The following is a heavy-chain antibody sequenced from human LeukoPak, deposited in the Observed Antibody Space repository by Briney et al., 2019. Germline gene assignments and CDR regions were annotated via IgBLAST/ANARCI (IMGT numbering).Heavy chain of an antibody. CDR3: AKYSYGDYDKRGINYFHY. J-gene: IGHJ4*02. CDR2: IHYDGTNK. V-gene: IGHV3-30*02. Sequence: GGSLRLSCAASGFTFRSYDMHWVRQAPGEGLEWVAFIHYDGTNKYYAASVKGRFTISRDNSKNTLYLQMNSLRAEDTAVYYCAKYSYGDYDKRGINYFHYWGQGTLVTVSS. CDR1: GFTFRSYD. D-gene: IGHD4-17*01.